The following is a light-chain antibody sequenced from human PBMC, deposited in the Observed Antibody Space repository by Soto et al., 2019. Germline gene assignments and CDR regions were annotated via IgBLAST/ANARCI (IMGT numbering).Light chain of an antibody. V-gene: IGKV2-28*01. CDR3: MKALQIRVE. Sequence: DSVMTQFPLSLSVTPGEPASISCRSSQSLLHSNGYNYVDWYVQKPGQSPQLLIYLGSNRASGVPDRFSGSGSGTDFTLKISRVEAEDVGVYYCMKALQIRVEFGQGTKVEIK. J-gene: IGKJ1*01. CDR2: LGS. CDR1: QSLLHSNGYNY.